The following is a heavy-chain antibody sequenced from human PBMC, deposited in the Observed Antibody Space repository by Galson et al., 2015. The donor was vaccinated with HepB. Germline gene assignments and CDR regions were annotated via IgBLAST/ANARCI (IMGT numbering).Heavy chain of an antibody. CDR1: GFTVSSNY. Sequence: SLRLSCAASGFTVSSNYMSWVRQAPGKGLEWVSVIYSGGSTYYADSVKGRFTISRDNSKNTLYLQMNSLRAEDTAVYYCARDGPGIAVAGTPYYYYYGMDVWGQGTTVTVSS. CDR3: ARDGPGIAVAGTPYYYYYGMDV. CDR2: IYSGGST. J-gene: IGHJ6*02. V-gene: IGHV3-53*01. D-gene: IGHD6-19*01.